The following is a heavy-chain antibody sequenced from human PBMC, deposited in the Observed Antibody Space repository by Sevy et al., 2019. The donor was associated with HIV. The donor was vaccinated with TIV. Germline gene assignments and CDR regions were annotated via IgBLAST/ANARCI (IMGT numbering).Heavy chain of an antibody. CDR3: AKDPDTMGRPNWFDP. J-gene: IGHJ5*02. CDR2: ISGSGGST. CDR1: GFTFSSYA. V-gene: IGHV3-23*01. Sequence: GGSLRLSCAASGFTFSSYAMSWVRQAPGKGLEWVSAISGSGGSTYYAHSVKGRFTISRDNSKNTLYLQMNSLRAEDTAVYYCAKDPDTMGRPNWFDPWGQGTLVTVSS. D-gene: IGHD3-10*01.